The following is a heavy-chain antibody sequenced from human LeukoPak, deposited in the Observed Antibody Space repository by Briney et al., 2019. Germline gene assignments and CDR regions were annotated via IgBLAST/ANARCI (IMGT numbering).Heavy chain of an antibody. Sequence: ASVKVSCKVSGYTLTELSMHWVRQAPGKGLEWMGGFDPEDGETIYAQKFQGRVTMTEDTSTDTAYMELSSLTSEDTAVYYCARYMTVSGLRSTKGYWGQGTLVTVSS. V-gene: IGHV1-24*01. J-gene: IGHJ4*02. D-gene: IGHD6-19*01. CDR1: GYTLTELS. CDR2: FDPEDGET. CDR3: ARYMTVSGLRSTKGY.